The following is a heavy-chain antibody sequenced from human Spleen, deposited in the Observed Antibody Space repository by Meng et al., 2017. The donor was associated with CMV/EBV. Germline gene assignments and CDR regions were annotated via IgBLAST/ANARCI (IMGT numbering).Heavy chain of an antibody. CDR3: ARAGAAVTTNFDF. Sequence: QIQLVQSGPELRRPGASVKVSCKASGYNFDIYGITCVRQAPGQGLEWVGWVSAENGDTDYGQKFQGRVTVTADTFTNTAYMEMRSLRSDDSAMYYCARAGAAVTTNFDFWGQGTLVTVSS. CDR2: VSAENGDT. CDR1: GYNFDIYG. D-gene: IGHD4-17*01. V-gene: IGHV1-18*01. J-gene: IGHJ4*02.